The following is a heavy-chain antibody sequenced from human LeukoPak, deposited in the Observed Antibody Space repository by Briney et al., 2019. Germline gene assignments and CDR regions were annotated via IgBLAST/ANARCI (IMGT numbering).Heavy chain of an antibody. CDR3: AGPGTNFDY. J-gene: IGHJ4*02. CDR1: GGSISSYY. V-gene: IGHV4-59*01. CDR2: IYYSGST. Sequence: SETLFLTCTVSGGSISSYYWSWIRQPPGKGLEWIGYIYYSGSTNYNPSLKSRVTISVDTSKNQLSLKLSSVTAADTAVYYCAGPGTNFDYWGQGTLVTVSS. D-gene: IGHD1-1*01.